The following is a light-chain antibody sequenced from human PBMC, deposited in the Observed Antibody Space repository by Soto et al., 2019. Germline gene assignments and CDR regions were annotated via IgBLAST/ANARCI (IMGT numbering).Light chain of an antibody. V-gene: IGKV3-11*01. CDR2: DAS. CDR3: QQRSNWPRT. J-gene: IGKJ1*01. CDR1: QSVSSY. Sequence: EIVLTQSPATLSLSPGERATISCRASQSVSSYLACYQQKPGQAPRLLIYDASNRATGIPARFSGSGAGTDCTLTISSLEPEDFAVYYCQQRSNWPRTFGQGTKLELK.